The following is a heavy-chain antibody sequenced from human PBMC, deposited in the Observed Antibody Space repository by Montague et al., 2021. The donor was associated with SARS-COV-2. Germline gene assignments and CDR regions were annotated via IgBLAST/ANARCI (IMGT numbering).Heavy chain of an antibody. Sequence: SETLSLTCAVYGGSFSGYYWSWIRQPPGKGLEWIGEINHSGSTNYNPSLKSRVTISVDTSKNQFSLKLSSVTAADTAVYYCARGSGVSGGSCYSEWDPYYYYGMDVWGQGTTVTVSS. CDR1: GGSFSGYY. CDR2: INHSGST. CDR3: ARGSGVSGGSCYSEWDPYYYYGMDV. D-gene: IGHD2-15*01. V-gene: IGHV4-34*01. J-gene: IGHJ6*02.